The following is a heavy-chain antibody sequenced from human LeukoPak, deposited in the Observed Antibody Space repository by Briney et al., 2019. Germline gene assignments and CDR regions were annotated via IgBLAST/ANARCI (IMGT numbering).Heavy chain of an antibody. J-gene: IGHJ4*02. Sequence: GGSLRPSCAASGFTFSSYSMNWVRQAPGKGLEWVSSISSSSSYIYYADSAKGRFTISRDNAKNSLYLQMNSLRAEDTAVYYCARDRIAVAGPYFDYWGQGTLVTVSS. V-gene: IGHV3-21*03. CDR1: GFTFSSYS. CDR2: ISSSSSYI. D-gene: IGHD6-19*01. CDR3: ARDRIAVAGPYFDY.